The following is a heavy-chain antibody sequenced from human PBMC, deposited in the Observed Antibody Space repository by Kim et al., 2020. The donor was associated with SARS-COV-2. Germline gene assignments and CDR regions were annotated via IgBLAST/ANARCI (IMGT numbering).Heavy chain of an antibody. CDR1: GYSFTSYW. D-gene: IGHD2-2*01. V-gene: IGHV5-51*01. J-gene: IGHJ4*02. CDR2: IYPGDSDT. Sequence: GESLKISYKGSGYSFTSYWIGWVRQMPGKGLEWMGIIYPGDSDTRYGPSFQGQVTISADKSINTAYLQWSSLKASDTAMYYCARRGSCTSTSCYSFDYWGQGTLVTVSS. CDR3: ARRGSCTSTSCYSFDY.